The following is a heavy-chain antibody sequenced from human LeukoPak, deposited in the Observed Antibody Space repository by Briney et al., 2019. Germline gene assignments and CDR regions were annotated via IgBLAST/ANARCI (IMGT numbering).Heavy chain of an antibody. J-gene: IGHJ4*02. V-gene: IGHV5-51*01. CDR1: GSIFTSYW. CDR2: IYPGDSDT. Sequence: GASLKISCKGSGSIFTSYWIGWVRRLPGKGLEWMGIIYPGDSDTRYSPSFQGQVTISADKSISTAYLQWTSLKASDTAMYYCARRGSGWTIDYWGQGTLVTVSS. D-gene: IGHD6-19*01. CDR3: ARRGSGWTIDY.